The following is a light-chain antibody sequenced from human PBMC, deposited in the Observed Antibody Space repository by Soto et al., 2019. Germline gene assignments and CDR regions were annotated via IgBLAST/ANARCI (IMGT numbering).Light chain of an antibody. J-gene: IGKJ1*01. V-gene: IGKV3-20*01. CDR3: QQYDSPTWT. Sequence: EVRFSQSPGTLSLSTGERATLSCRTSQSVSSRYLAWYRQKPGQAPRLLIYGASSRATGVPDRFIGSGSGTDFTLTISRLEPEDFGVYFCQQYDSPTWTFAQGTKVAIK. CDR2: GAS. CDR1: QSVSSRY.